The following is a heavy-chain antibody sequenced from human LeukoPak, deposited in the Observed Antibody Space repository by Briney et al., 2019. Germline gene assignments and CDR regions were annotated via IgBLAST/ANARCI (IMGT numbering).Heavy chain of an antibody. CDR1: GFIFTVSW. CDR3: ATGANLFQF. J-gene: IGHJ4*02. Sequence: GGSLRLSCAASGFIFTVSWMSWVRQAQGKGLEWVANIRHDGSQTYYIDSVKGRFTISRDNAKNEVYLEMNDLRGADTADYYCATGANLFQFWGQGTLVTVSS. D-gene: IGHD1-14*01. CDR2: IRHDGSQT. V-gene: IGHV3-7*01.